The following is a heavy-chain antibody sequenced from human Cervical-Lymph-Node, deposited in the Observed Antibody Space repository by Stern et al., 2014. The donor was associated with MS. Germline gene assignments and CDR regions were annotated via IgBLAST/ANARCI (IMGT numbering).Heavy chain of an antibody. CDR2: FIPVCVTP. CDR3: TRGASSAAWYRHAVDV. CDR1: GGALNTYA. V-gene: IGHV1-69*12. J-gene: IGHJ6*02. D-gene: IGHD1-26*01. Sequence: VQLVQYGAEVRKPGSSVKVSCQASGGALNTYAIHWVRLAPGPGLEWLGGFIPVCVTPVDAQKFKVRVTIAADESTSTDYMELSSLRSDDTAVYYCTRGASSAAWYRHAVDVWGQGTTVTVSS.